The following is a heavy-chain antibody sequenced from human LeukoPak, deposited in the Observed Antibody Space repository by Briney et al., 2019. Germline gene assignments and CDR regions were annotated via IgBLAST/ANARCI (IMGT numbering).Heavy chain of an antibody. CDR3: ARVDDYGGPIDY. Sequence: ASVKVSCKASGYTFTGYYMHWVRQAPGQGLEWMGWINPNSGGTNYAQEFQGRVTMTRDTSISTAYMELSRLRSDDTAVYYCARVDDYGGPIDYWGQGTLVTVSS. CDR1: GYTFTGYY. D-gene: IGHD4-23*01. CDR2: INPNSGGT. V-gene: IGHV1-2*02. J-gene: IGHJ4*02.